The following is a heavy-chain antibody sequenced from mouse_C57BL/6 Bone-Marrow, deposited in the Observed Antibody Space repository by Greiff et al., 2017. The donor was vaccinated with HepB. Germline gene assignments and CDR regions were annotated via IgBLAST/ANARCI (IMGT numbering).Heavy chain of an antibody. CDR1: GYTFTSYW. J-gene: IGHJ3*01. CDR3: AREGAYYSNWSY. CDR2: IDPSDSYT. V-gene: IGHV1-69*01. Sequence: QVQLQQSGAELVMPGASVKLSCKASGYTFTSYWMHWVKPRPGQGLEWIGEIDPSDSYTNYNQKFKGKSTLTVDKSSSTAYMQLSSLTSEDSAVYYCAREGAYYSNWSYWGQGTLVTVSA. D-gene: IGHD2-5*01.